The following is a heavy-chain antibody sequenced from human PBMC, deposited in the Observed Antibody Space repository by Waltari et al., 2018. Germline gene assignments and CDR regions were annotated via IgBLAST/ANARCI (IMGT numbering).Heavy chain of an antibody. D-gene: IGHD5-12*01. V-gene: IGHV3-48*04. CDR3: ARGYRKAFDI. Sequence: EVQLVESGGGLVQPGGSLRLSFAASGFSFSDFSLYWVRKAPGKGLEGVSYIYSTGSTIYYADSVKGRFTISRDNAQNSLYLQMNSLRADDTAVYYCARGYRKAFDIWGQGTMVTVSS. CDR2: IYSTGSTI. J-gene: IGHJ3*02. CDR1: GFSFSDFS.